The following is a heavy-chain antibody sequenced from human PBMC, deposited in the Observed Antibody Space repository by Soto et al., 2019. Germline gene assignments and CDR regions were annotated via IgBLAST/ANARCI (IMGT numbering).Heavy chain of an antibody. CDR1: GFTFSSYS. Sequence: EVQLVESGGGLVQPGGSLRLSCAASGFTFSSYSMNWVRQAPGKGLEWVSYISSSSSTIYYADSVKGRFTISRDNAKNSLYLQMNSLRDEDTAVYYCARGATTVTLDAFDIWGQGTMVTVSS. CDR2: ISSSSSTI. J-gene: IGHJ3*02. V-gene: IGHV3-48*02. CDR3: ARGATTVTLDAFDI. D-gene: IGHD4-4*01.